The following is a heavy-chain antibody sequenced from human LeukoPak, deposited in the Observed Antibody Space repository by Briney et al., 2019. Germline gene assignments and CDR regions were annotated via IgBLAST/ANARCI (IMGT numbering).Heavy chain of an antibody. V-gene: IGHV3-21*01. Sequence: GGTLRLSCAASGVTFNEYGMTWVRQAPGKGLEWVSNVSGSGSYIYYADSVKGRFTISRDNAKNSLYLQMNSLRAEDTAVYYCARAQGPGDFDYWGQGTLVTVSS. CDR3: ARAQGPGDFDY. J-gene: IGHJ4*02. CDR1: GVTFNEYG. D-gene: IGHD7-27*01. CDR2: VSGSGSYI.